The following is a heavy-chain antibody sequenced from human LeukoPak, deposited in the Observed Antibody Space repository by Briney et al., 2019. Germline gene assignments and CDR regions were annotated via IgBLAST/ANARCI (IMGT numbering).Heavy chain of an antibody. CDR2: ISAYNGNT. CDR1: GYTFTSYG. V-gene: IGHV1-18*01. D-gene: IGHD3-9*01. Sequence: GASVKVSCKASGYTFTSYGISWVRQAPGQGLEWMGWISAYNGNTNYAQKLQGRDTMTTDTSTSTACMELRSLRSDDTAVYYCAREARDDILTGYYPYYFDYWGQGTLVTVSS. J-gene: IGHJ4*02. CDR3: AREARDDILTGYYPYYFDY.